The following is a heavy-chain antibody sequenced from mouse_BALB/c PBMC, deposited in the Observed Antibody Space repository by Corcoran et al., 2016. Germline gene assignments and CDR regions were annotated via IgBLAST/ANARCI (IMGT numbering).Heavy chain of an antibody. CDR3: ARDGNYVREYFDY. D-gene: IGHD2-1*01. Sequence: EVQLQQSGPELVKPGASVKMSCKASGYTFTSYVMHWVKQKPGQGLEWIGYINPYNDGTKYNEKFKGKATLTSDKSSSTAYMELSSLTSEDSAVYYCARDGNYVREYFDYWGQGPTLTVSS. CDR2: INPYNDGT. CDR1: GYTFTSYV. J-gene: IGHJ2*01. V-gene: IGHV1S136*01.